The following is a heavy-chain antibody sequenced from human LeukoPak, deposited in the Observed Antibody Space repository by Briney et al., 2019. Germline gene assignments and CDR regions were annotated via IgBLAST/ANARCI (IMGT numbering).Heavy chain of an antibody. J-gene: IGHJ5*02. D-gene: IGHD3-10*01. CDR2: IYYSGST. CDR1: GGSISSSSYY. Sequence: ASETLSLTCTVSGGSISSSSYYWGWIRQPPGKGLEWIGSIYYSGSTYYNPSLKSRVTISVDTSKNQFSLKLSSVTAADTAVYYCARGPLQYAWFGERVRWFDPWGQGTLVTVSS. CDR3: ARGPLQYAWFGERVRWFDP. V-gene: IGHV4-39*07.